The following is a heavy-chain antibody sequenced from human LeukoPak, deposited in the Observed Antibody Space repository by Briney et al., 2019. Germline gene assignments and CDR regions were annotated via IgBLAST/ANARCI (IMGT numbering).Heavy chain of an antibody. CDR1: GYSFTTYW. J-gene: IGHJ4*02. CDR2: IYPGDSDT. CDR3: ARHYYDSSGYSPFDY. V-gene: IGHV5-51*01. D-gene: IGHD3-22*01. Sequence: GESLKISCEVSGYSFTTYWIAWVRQMPGKGLEWMGIIYPGDSDTRYSPSFQGQVTISADKSISTAYLQWSSLKASDTAMYYCARHYYDSSGYSPFDYWGQGTLVTVSS.